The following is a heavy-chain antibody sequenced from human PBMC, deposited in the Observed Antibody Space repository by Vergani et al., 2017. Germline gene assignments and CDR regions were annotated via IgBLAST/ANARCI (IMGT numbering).Heavy chain of an antibody. CDR2: IYYTGSA. CDR1: GGSISSSSHF. CDR3: ARVIWGGDYYMDV. D-gene: IGHD3-16*01. J-gene: IGHJ6*03. Sequence: QLQLLKSGPGLVKPSETLSLTCTLSGGSISSSSHFWGWLRQTPGKGLEWIGSIYYTGSAYYNPSLKSRVSISVDASKNQFSLKLSSVTAADTAVYYCARVIWGGDYYMDVWGKGTTVTVSS. V-gene: IGHV4-39*07.